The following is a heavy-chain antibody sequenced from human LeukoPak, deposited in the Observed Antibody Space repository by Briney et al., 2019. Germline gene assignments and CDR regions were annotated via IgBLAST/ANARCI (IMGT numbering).Heavy chain of an antibody. D-gene: IGHD2-2*02. Sequence: ASVKVSCKASGGTFSSYAISWVRQAPGQGREWMGRIIPIFGIANYAQKFQGRVTITADKSTSTAYMELSSLRSEDTAVYYCARARYCSSTSCYTMPKIYFDYWGQGTLVTVSS. CDR2: IIPIFGIA. CDR1: GGTFSSYA. CDR3: ARARYCSSTSCYTMPKIYFDY. V-gene: IGHV1-69*04. J-gene: IGHJ4*02.